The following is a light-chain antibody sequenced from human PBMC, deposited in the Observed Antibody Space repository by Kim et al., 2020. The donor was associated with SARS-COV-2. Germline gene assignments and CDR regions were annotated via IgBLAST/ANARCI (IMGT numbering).Light chain of an antibody. J-gene: IGKJ2*03. CDR2: EVS. CDR1: QSLLHSDGKIS. CDR3: MQGLQRLYS. V-gene: IGKV2D-29*01. Sequence: QPASISCKSRQSLLHSDGKISLYWYLQKPGQPPQLLIYEVSKRFSGVPERFSGSGSGTDFTLKISRVEAEDVGLYYCMQGLQRLYSFGQGTKLEI.